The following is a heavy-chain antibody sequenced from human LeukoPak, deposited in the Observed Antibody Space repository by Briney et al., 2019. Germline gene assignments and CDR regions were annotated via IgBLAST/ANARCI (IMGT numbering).Heavy chain of an antibody. CDR3: ATSNAEIAVAGILHY. V-gene: IGHV1-24*01. Sequence: ASVKVSRKVSGYTLTELSMHWVRQAPGKGLEWMGGFDPEDGETIYAQKFQGRVTMTEDTSTDTAYMELSSLRSEDTAVYYCATSNAEIAVAGILHYWGQGTLVTVSS. J-gene: IGHJ4*02. CDR1: GYTLTELS. D-gene: IGHD6-19*01. CDR2: FDPEDGET.